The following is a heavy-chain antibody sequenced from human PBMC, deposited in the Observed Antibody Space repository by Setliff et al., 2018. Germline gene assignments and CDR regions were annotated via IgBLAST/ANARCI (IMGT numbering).Heavy chain of an antibody. Sequence: PGGSLRLSCVVSGFSFSRHWMSWVRQAPGKGLEWVADIKQDGSTKYYLDSVKGRFTISRDNAKRSLYLQMNGLRADDTGVYCCVRDNADNYDAFDNWGQGTLVTVSS. D-gene: IGHD3-22*01. CDR1: GFSFSRHW. J-gene: IGHJ3*02. CDR3: VRDNADNYDAFDN. V-gene: IGHV3-7*01. CDR2: IKQDGSTK.